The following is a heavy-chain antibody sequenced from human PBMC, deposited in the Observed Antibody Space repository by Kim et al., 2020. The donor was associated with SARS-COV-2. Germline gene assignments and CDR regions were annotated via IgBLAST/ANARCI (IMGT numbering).Heavy chain of an antibody. V-gene: IGHV3-23*01. J-gene: IGHJ6*02. CDR3: AKGGIFGVVITPAVV. D-gene: IGHD3-3*01. Sequence: GGSLRLSCAASGFTFSSYAMSWVRQAPGKGLEWVSAISGSGGSTYYADSVKGRFTISRDNSKNTLYLQMNSLRAEDTAVYYCAKGGIFGVVITPAVVWGQGTTVTVSS. CDR1: GFTFSSYA. CDR2: ISGSGGST.